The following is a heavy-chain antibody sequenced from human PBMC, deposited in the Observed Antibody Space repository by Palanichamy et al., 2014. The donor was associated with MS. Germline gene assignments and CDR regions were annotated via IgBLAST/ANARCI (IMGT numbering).Heavy chain of an antibody. CDR1: GFTVSSNY. Sequence: EVQLVESGGGLIQPGGSLRLSCAASGFTVSSNYMSWVCQAPGKGLEWVSIIYSDGTTYYADSLKGRFTISRDNSKNTLYLQMSSPRADDTAVYYCARDSSGGVCDYWGQGTLVTVSS. J-gene: IGHJ4*02. CDR2: IYSDGTT. CDR3: ARDSSGGVCDY. V-gene: IGHV3-53*01. D-gene: IGHD3-3*01.